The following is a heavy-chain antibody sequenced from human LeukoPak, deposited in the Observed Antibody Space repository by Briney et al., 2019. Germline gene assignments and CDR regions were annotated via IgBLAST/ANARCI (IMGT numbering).Heavy chain of an antibody. Sequence: GGSLRLSCAASGFTFSSFWMHWVRQAPGKGLVWVSRINTDGSSTDYADSVKGRFTISRDNAKNSLYLQMSSLRAEDTAVYYCASFGSIAVAGPSIFDYWGQGTLVTVSS. CDR2: INTDGSST. D-gene: IGHD6-19*01. CDR3: ASFGSIAVAGPSIFDY. CDR1: GFTFSSFW. J-gene: IGHJ4*02. V-gene: IGHV3-74*01.